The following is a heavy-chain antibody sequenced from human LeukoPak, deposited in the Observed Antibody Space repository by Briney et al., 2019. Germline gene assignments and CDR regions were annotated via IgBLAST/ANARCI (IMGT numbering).Heavy chain of an antibody. J-gene: IGHJ5*02. Sequence: PGGSLRLSCAASGFTFSSYGMHWVRQAPGKGLEWVAVISYDGSNKYYADSVKGRFTISRDNSKNTLYLQMNSLRAEDTAVYHCARDGYSSSWYWFDPWGQGTLVTVSS. CDR2: ISYDGSNK. V-gene: IGHV3-30*03. CDR1: GFTFSSYG. CDR3: ARDGYSSSWYWFDP. D-gene: IGHD6-13*01.